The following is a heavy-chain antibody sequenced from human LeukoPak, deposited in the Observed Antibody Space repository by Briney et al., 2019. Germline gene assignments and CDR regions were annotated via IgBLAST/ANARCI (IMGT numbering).Heavy chain of an antibody. D-gene: IGHD2-2*01. Sequence: SETLSLTCSVSGGSISSYYWNWMRQPPGKGLEWIGHIYNSGSTNYNPSLKSRVTISVDTSKNQFSLKLSSVTAADTAVYYCARLYCSSISCPPDYWGQGTLVTVSS. CDR3: ARLYCSSISCPPDY. J-gene: IGHJ4*02. V-gene: IGHV4-59*01. CDR1: GGSISSYY. CDR2: IYNSGST.